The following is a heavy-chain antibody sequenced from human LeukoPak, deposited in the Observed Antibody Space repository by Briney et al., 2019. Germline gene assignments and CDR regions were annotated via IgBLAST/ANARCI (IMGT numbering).Heavy chain of an antibody. CDR1: GFTVSSSH. J-gene: IGHJ4*02. CDR3: TSSSHSSIRFDY. D-gene: IGHD6-13*01. CDR2: LYSGGTT. V-gene: IGHV3-66*01. Sequence: PGGSLRLSCAASGFTVSSSHMTWVRQAPGKGLEWVSILYSGGTTYYADSVQGRVTISRDNSKNTLYLQMNSLRAEDTAVYYCTSSSHSSIRFDYWGQGTLVTVSS.